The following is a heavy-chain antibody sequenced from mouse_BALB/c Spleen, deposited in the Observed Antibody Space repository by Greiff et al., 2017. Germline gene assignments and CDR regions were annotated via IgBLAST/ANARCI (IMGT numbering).Heavy chain of an antibody. CDR3: ASPGYGNFWFAY. J-gene: IGHJ3*01. Sequence: DVKLQESGPGLVKPSQSLSLTCSVTGYSITSGYYWNWIRQFPGNKLEWMGYISYDGSNNYNPSLKNRISITRDTSKNQFFLKLNSVTTEDTATYYCASPGYGNFWFAYWGQGTLVTVSA. CDR1: GYSITSGYY. V-gene: IGHV3-6*02. D-gene: IGHD2-1*01. CDR2: ISYDGSN.